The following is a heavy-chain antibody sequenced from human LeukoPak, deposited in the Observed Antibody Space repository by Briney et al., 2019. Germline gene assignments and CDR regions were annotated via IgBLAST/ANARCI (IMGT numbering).Heavy chain of an antibody. V-gene: IGHV4-61*01. CDR3: ARDNYGSLDY. D-gene: IGHD4-11*01. CDR1: GASTSSSTHY. CDR2: NTGR. Sequence: SETLSLTCTVSGASTSSSTHYWSWIRQPPGKGLEWIGYNTGRNDNPSLKSRLTISVDTSSNQFSLRLTCVSAADTAVYYCARDNYGSLDYRGQGILVTVSS. J-gene: IGHJ4*02.